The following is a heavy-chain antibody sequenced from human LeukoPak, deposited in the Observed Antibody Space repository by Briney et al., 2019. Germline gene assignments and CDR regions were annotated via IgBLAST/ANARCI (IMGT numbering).Heavy chain of an antibody. V-gene: IGHV3-7*03. D-gene: IGHD6-13*01. CDR1: GFTFSSYW. Sequence: GGSLRLSCAASGFTFSSYWMSWVRQAPGKGLEWVANIKQDGSEKYYVDSVKGRFTISRDNAKNSLYLQMNSLRAEDTAVYYCARGGRPASSSCYYWGQGTLVTVSS. CDR2: IKQDGSEK. J-gene: IGHJ4*02. CDR3: ARGGRPASSSCYY.